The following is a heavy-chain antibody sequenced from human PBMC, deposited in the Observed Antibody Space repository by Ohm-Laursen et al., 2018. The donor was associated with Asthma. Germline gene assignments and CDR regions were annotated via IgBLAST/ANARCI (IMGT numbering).Heavy chain of an antibody. CDR3: ARDPIAVAGYYFDY. V-gene: IGHV3-9*01. CDR2: ISWNSGSI. D-gene: IGHD6-19*01. J-gene: IGHJ4*02. CDR1: GFTFADYA. Sequence: SLRLPCAASGFTFADYAMHWVRQAPGKGLEWVSGISWNSGSIGYADSVKGRFTISRDNAKNSLYLQMNSLRAEDTALYYCARDPIAVAGYYFDYWGQGTLVTVSS.